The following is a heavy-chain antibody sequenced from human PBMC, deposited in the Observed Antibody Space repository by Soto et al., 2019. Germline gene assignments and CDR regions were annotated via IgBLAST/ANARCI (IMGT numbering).Heavy chain of an antibody. CDR1: GAYVSVFF. CDR3: ARESGENWTYEAH. J-gene: IGHJ1*01. D-gene: IGHD1-7*01. Sequence: QVQQLESGPGLVKPWDTLSLTCTVSGAYVSVFFLRWIRPPAGKGLEWIGRITVNGITQYTPSFRRRVTMSMDTARNQFPLNLQSAPAADTALYYCARESGENWTYEAHWGQGTLVAVSS. CDR2: ITVNGIT. V-gene: IGHV4-4*07.